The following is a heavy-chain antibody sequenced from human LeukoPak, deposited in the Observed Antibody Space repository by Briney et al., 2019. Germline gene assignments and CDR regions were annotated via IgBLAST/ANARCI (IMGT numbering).Heavy chain of an antibody. D-gene: IGHD2-21*01. Sequence: SETLSLTCTVSDGSISGDNYYWSWIRQLPGKGLEWIGYIYNGGTTYYNPSLKSRVIISVDTSKNQFSLKLKPVTAADTAMYYCARGARFFAYYDYWGQGTLVTVSS. J-gene: IGHJ4*02. CDR2: IYNGGTT. V-gene: IGHV4-31*03. CDR1: DGSISGDNYY. CDR3: ARGARFFAYYDY.